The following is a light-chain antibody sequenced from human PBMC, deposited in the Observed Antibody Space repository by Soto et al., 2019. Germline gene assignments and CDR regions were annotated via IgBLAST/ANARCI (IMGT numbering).Light chain of an antibody. CDR1: QSISSY. Sequence: DIPMTQSPSSLSASVGDRVTITCRASQSISSYLNWYQQKPGKAPKLLIYTASTLQSGVPSRFSGSGSGTDFTLTISSLQPEDFATHYCQQSYRPGLTFGGGTKVEIK. J-gene: IGKJ4*01. V-gene: IGKV1-39*01. CDR2: TAS. CDR3: QQSYRPGLT.